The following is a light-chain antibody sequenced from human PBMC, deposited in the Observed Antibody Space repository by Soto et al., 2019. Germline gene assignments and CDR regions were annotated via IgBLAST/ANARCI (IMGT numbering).Light chain of an antibody. J-gene: IGKJ1*01. V-gene: IGKV1-5*03. Sequence: DIQMTQSPSTLSASVGDRVTTTCRASQSISSWLAWYQQKPGKAPKLLIYKASSLESGVPSRFSGSGSGTEFTLTISSLQPDDFATYYCRQYNSYSRTVGQGTKVDSK. CDR1: QSISSW. CDR2: KAS. CDR3: RQYNSYSRT.